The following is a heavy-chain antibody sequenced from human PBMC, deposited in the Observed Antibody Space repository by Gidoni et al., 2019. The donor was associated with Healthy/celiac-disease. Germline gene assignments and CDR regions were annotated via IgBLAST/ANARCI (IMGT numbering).Heavy chain of an antibody. CDR1: GYPFTGYY. J-gene: IGHJ6*02. CDR3: ARALEYSSTDYYYYYGMDV. CDR2: INPNSGGT. V-gene: IGHV1-2*04. Sequence: QVQLVQSGAEVKKPGASVKVSCKASGYPFTGYYMHWVRQAPGQGLEWMGWINPNSGGTNYAQKFQGWVTMTRDTSISTAYMELSRLRSDDTAVYYCARALEYSSTDYYYYYGMDVWGQGTTVTVSS. D-gene: IGHD6-6*01.